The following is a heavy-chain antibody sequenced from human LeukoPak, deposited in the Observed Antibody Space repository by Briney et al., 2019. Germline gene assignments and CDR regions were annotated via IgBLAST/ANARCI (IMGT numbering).Heavy chain of an antibody. CDR3: AKREVVVVAFFDY. CDR2: ISGSGGST. CDR1: GLTFSSYS. V-gene: IGHV3-23*01. D-gene: IGHD2-15*01. Sequence: PGGSLRLSCAASGLTFSSYSMNWVRQAPGKGLEWVSAISGSGGSTYYADSVKGRFTISRDNSKNTLYLQMNSLRAEDTAVYYCAKREVVVVAFFDYWGQGTLVTVSS. J-gene: IGHJ4*02.